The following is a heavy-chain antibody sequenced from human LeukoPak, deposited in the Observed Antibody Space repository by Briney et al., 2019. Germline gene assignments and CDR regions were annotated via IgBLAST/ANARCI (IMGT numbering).Heavy chain of an antibody. D-gene: IGHD1-26*01. J-gene: IGHJ3*02. Sequence: GASVKVSCKASGYTFTSYGISWVRQAPGQGLEWMGWISAYNGNTNYAQKLQGRVTMTTDTSTSTAYMELRSLRSDDTAVYYCARGSVLVVGATHAFDIWGQGTMVTVSS. V-gene: IGHV1-18*01. CDR2: ISAYNGNT. CDR1: GYTFTSYG. CDR3: ARGSVLVVGATHAFDI.